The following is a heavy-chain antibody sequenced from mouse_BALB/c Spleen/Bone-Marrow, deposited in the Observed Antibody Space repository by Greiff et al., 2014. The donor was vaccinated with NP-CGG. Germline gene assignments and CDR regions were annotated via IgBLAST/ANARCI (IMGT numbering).Heavy chain of an antibody. CDR2: IYPSDTYT. Sequence: LVESGAELVRPGASVKLSCKASGYTFTTFWINWVKQRPGQGLEWIGNIYPSDTYTNYSQDFKDKATLTVDKSSSTAYMQLSSPTSEDSAVYYCPRSRGYFDYWGQGTTLTVSS. J-gene: IGHJ2*01. V-gene: IGHV1-69*02. CDR3: PRSRGYFDY. CDR1: GYTFTTFW.